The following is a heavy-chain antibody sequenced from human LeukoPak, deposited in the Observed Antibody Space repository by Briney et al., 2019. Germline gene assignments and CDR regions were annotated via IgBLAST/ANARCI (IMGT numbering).Heavy chain of an antibody. CDR3: AREETGDYFDY. V-gene: IGHV3-48*03. J-gene: IGHJ4*02. D-gene: IGHD1-1*01. CDR1: GFTFSSYE. CDR2: ITRSGNTI. Sequence: PGGSLRLSCAASGFTFSSYEMNWVRQSPGKGLEWISYITRSGNTIYYADSVKGRFTISRDNGKNSLYLQMNGLRAEDTAVYYCAREETGDYFDYWGQGTLVTVSS.